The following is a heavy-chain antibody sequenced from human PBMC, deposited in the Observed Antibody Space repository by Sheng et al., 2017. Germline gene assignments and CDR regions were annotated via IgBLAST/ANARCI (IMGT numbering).Heavy chain of an antibody. D-gene: IGHD2-15*01. CDR1: GGSISSSSYY. Sequence: QLQLQESGPGLVKPSETLSLTCTVSGGSISSSSYYWGWIRQPPGKGLEWIGSIYYSGSTYYNPSLKSRVTISVDTSKNQFSLKLSSVTAADTAVYYCARVPVGYCSGGSCYYFDYWGQGNAGHRLL. J-gene: IGHJ4*02. CDR3: ARVPVGYCSGGSCYYFDY. V-gene: IGHV4-39*07. CDR2: IYYSGST.